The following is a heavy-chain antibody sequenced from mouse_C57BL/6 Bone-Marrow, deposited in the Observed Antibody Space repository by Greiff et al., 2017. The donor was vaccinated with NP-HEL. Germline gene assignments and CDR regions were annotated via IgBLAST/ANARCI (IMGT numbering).Heavy chain of an antibody. CDR3: GFAY. V-gene: IGHV1-78*01. CDR2: IYPRDGST. D-gene: IGHD2-3*01. Sequence: VKLVESDAELVKPGASVKISCKVSGYTFTDHTIHWMKQRPEQGLEWIGYIYPRDGSTKYNEKFKGKATLTADKSSSTAYMQLCARNPPIYDGYYVGFAYWGQGTLVTVSA. J-gene: IGHJ3*01. CDR1: GYTFTDHT.